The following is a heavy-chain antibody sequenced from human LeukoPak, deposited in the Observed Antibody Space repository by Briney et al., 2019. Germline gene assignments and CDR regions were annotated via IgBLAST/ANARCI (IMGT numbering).Heavy chain of an antibody. J-gene: IGHJ6*03. V-gene: IGHV4-4*07. Sequence: SETLSLTCTVSGGSISSYYWSWIRQPAGKGLEWIGRIYTSGSTNYNPSLKSRVTMSVDTSKNQFSLKLSSVTAADTAVYYCARSGYSNYYYYYMDVWGKGTTVTVSS. CDR1: GGSISSYY. CDR2: IYTSGST. CDR3: ARSGYSNYYYYYMDV. D-gene: IGHD4-11*01.